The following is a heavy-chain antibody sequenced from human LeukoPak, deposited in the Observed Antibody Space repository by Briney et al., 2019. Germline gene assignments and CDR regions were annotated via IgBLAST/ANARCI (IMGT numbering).Heavy chain of an antibody. CDR2: IKEDGSQK. CDR1: EFTFSRYW. CDR3: ARETDYYGSGSYFIDY. J-gene: IGHJ4*02. V-gene: IGHV3-7*01. D-gene: IGHD3-10*01. Sequence: PGGSLGLSCAASEFTFSRYWMSWVRQAPGKGLEWVANIKEDGSQKYYVDSVKGRFTISRDNAENSLYLQMNRLRAEDTAVYYCARETDYYGSGSYFIDYWGQGTLVTVSS.